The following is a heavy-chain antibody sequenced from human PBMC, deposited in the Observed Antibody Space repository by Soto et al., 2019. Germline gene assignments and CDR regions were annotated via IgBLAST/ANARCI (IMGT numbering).Heavy chain of an antibody. J-gene: IGHJ4*02. CDR2: LNAGNGNT. CDR3: ARDYYDSSSDLDY. V-gene: IGHV1-3*01. D-gene: IGHD3-22*01. Sequence: QVQLVQSGAEVKKPGASVKVSCKASGSTFTSYAMHWVRQAPGQRLEWMGWLNAGNGNTKYSQKFQGRVTITRDTSASTAYMELSSLRSEDTAVYYCARDYYDSSSDLDYWGQGTLVTVAS. CDR1: GSTFTSYA.